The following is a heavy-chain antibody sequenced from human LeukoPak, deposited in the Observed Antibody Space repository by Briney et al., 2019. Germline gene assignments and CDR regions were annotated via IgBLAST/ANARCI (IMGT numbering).Heavy chain of an antibody. CDR3: ARITYYYGSGRVDNWFDP. CDR2: INHSGST. V-gene: IGHV4-34*01. Sequence: SETLSLTCAVYGGSFSGYYWSWIRQPPGKGLEWIGEINHSGSTNYNPSLKSRVTISVDTSKNQFSLKLSSVTAADTAVYYCARITYYYGSGRVDNWFDPWGQGTLVTVSS. D-gene: IGHD3-10*01. J-gene: IGHJ5*02. CDR1: GGSFSGYY.